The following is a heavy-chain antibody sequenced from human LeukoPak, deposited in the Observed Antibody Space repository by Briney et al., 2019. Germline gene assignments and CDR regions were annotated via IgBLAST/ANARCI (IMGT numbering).Heavy chain of an antibody. CDR2: ISSSGSTI. CDR1: GFTFSSYE. D-gene: IGHD3-9*01. V-gene: IGHV3-48*03. Sequence: GGSLRLSCAASGFTFSSYEMNWVRQAPGKGLEWVSYISSSGSTIYYADSVKGRLTISRDNSKNTLYLQMSSLRAEDTAVYYCAKGGVFDCLNYYYMDVWGKGTRV. CDR3: AKGGVFDCLNYYYMDV. J-gene: IGHJ6*03.